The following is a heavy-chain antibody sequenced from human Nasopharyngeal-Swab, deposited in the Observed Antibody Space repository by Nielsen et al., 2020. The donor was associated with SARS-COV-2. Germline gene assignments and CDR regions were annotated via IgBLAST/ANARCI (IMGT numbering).Heavy chain of an antibody. J-gene: IGHJ6*02. Sequence: ALVKVSCKASGYTFTGYYMHWVRQAPGQGLEWMGWINPNSGGTNYAQKFQGWVTMTRDTSISTAYMELSRLRSDDTAVYYCARGSSYDSSGYYSHYYYGMDVWGQGTTVTVSS. CDR3: ARGSSYDSSGYYSHYYYGMDV. D-gene: IGHD3-22*01. V-gene: IGHV1-2*04. CDR1: GYTFTGYY. CDR2: INPNSGGT.